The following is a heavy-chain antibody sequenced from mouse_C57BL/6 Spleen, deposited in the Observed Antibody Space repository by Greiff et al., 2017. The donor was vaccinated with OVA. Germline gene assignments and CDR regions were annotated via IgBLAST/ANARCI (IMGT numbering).Heavy chain of an antibody. J-gene: IGHJ1*03. CDR1: GFSLTSYG. CDR3: AKSPGGSGYFDV. D-gene: IGHD1-1*01. CDR2: IWRGGST. V-gene: IGHV2-5*01. Sequence: QVQLQQSGPGLVQPSPSLSITCTVSGFSLTSYGVHWVRQSPGQGLEWLGVIWRGGSTDYNAAFMSRLSITKDNSKSQVFFKMNSLQADDAAIYYCAKSPGGSGYFDVWGTGTTVTVSS.